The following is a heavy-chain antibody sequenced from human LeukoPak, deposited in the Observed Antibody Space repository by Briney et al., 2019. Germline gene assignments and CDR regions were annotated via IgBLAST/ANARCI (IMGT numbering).Heavy chain of an antibody. V-gene: IGHV4-4*08. CDR3: AREYWSMVRGVYYFGY. CDR1: GGSNCRYD. D-gene: IGHD3-10*01. J-gene: IGHJ4*03. CDR2: IYYSGST. Sequence: SRSETLSLTCTVSGGSNCRYDWSWPRHPPGEGLEWIRYIYYSGSTIYNPSLKRRVHIPVDPPKNHFSLKNNPVTAADTVVLYCAREYWSMVRGVYYFGYWGQGALVTVSS.